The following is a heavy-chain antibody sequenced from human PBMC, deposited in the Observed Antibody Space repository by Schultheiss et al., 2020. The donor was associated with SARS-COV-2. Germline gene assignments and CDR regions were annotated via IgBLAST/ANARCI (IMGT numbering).Heavy chain of an antibody. CDR1: GASTSIVSYY. V-gene: IGHV4-61*02. CDR2: IYTSGST. J-gene: IGHJ6*02. CDR3: ARRDGIAAPYYYYYYGMDV. D-gene: IGHD6-13*01. Sequence: SETLSLTCSVSGASTSIVSYYWAWVRQPAGKGLEWIGRIYTSGSTYYNPSLKSRVTISVDTSKNQFSLKLSSVTAADTAVYYCARRDGIAAPYYYYYYGMDVWGQGTTVTVSS.